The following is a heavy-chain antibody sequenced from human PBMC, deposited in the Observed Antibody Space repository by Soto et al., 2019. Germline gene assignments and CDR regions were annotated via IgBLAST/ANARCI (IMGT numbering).Heavy chain of an antibody. Sequence: LSLTCTVSGGSISSYYWSWIRQPPGKGLEWIGYIYYSGSTNYNPSLKSRVTISVDTSKNQFSLKLSSVTAADTAVYYCARKQQSQARFEFDYWGQGTLVTVSS. J-gene: IGHJ4*02. CDR1: GGSISSYY. CDR2: IYYSGST. CDR3: ARKQQSQARFEFDY. D-gene: IGHD6-13*01. V-gene: IGHV4-59*08.